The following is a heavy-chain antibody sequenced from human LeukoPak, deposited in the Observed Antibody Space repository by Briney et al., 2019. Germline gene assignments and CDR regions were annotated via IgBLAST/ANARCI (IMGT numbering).Heavy chain of an antibody. J-gene: IGHJ4*02. CDR3: ATSYGGHGNVFDY. Sequence: PSETLSLTCTVSGGSISSISYYWGWVRQPPGKGLEWIGSIYYSGGTYYNPSLKSRVTISVGTSKNQFSLKLGSVTAADTAVYYCATSYGGHGNVFDYWGQGTLVTVSS. CDR2: IYYSGGT. V-gene: IGHV4-39*01. D-gene: IGHD4-23*01. CDR1: GGSISSISYY.